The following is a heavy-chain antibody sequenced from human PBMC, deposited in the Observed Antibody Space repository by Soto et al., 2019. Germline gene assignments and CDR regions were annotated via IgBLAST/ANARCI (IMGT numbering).Heavy chain of an antibody. D-gene: IGHD3-3*01. CDR1: GFRFDDYN. V-gene: IGHV3-43*01. CDR3: ARETLTFGSALDV. Sequence: GGSLRLSCAASGFRFDDYNMHWVRQAPGKGLEWVSLITWNGANSYYADSVKGRFTISRDGTTKSLSLQMTSLKREDTGLYFCARETLTFGSALDVWGQGTTVTVSS. J-gene: IGHJ6*02. CDR2: ITWNGANS.